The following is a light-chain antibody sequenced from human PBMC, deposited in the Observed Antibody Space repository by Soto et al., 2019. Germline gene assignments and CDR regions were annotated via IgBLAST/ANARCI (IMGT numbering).Light chain of an antibody. CDR2: GAS. V-gene: IGKV1-27*01. CDR3: QKYYFVQLT. Sequence: DIQMTKSPPSLAASVGDTVTITFRASQGISNYLAWYQQKPGKVPNLLIYGASTLQSGVPYRFNGSGSGTDCTITITNLQHEYVATYYCQKYYFVQLTFEGGTNVEIK. CDR1: QGISNY. J-gene: IGKJ4*01.